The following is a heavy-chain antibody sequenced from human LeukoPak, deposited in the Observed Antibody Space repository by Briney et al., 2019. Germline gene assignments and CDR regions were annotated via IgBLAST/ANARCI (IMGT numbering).Heavy chain of an antibody. CDR1: GFFFSGSA. Sequence: GGSLRLSCEASGFFFSGSAVDWVRQASGKGLEWVGRIRSKSNTYATAYAASVKGRFTISRDDSKNTAYLQMNSLKSEDAAVYYCSRPDDTSGLNYWGQGTLVTVSS. V-gene: IGHV3-73*01. CDR2: IRSKSNTYAT. D-gene: IGHD3-22*01. J-gene: IGHJ4*02. CDR3: SRPDDTSGLNY.